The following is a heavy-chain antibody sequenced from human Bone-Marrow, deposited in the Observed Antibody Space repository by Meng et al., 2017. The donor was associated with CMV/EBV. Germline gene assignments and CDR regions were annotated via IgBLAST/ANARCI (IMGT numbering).Heavy chain of an antibody. CDR1: GITFDDYA. CDR3: ARDHFDSNYGSGSYPYYYGMDV. D-gene: IGHD3-10*01. J-gene: IGHJ6*02. CDR2: ISSSSSYI. V-gene: IGHV3-21*01. Sequence: GGSLRLSCAASGITFDDYAMQWVRQAPGKGLEWVSSISSSSSYIYYADSVKGRFTISRDNAKNSLYLQMNSLRAEDTAVYYCARDHFDSNYGSGSYPYYYGMDVWGQGTTVTVSS.